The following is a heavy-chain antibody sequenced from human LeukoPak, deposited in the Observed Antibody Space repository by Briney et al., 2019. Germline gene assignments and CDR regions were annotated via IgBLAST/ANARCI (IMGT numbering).Heavy chain of an antibody. D-gene: IGHD3-3*01. CDR2: INPNSGGT. CDR1: GYTFTGYY. Sequence: ASVKVSCKASGYTFTGYYMHWVRQAPGQGLEWMGWINPNSGGTNYAQKFQGRVTMTRDTSISTAYMELSRLRSDDTAVYYCARSLRFLEWLSPSGYWGQGTLVTVSS. V-gene: IGHV1-2*02. J-gene: IGHJ4*02. CDR3: ARSLRFLEWLSPSGY.